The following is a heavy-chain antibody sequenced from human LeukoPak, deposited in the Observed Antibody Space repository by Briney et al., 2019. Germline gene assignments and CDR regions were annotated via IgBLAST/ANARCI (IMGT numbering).Heavy chain of an antibody. V-gene: IGHV3-7*03. Sequence: GGSLRLSCEASGFTFSSYWMSWVRQAPGKGLEWVANIKTDGSEKYYVDSVKGRFTISKDNAKNSLYLQMNSLRAEDTAVYYCARDYTGYFPWGQGTLVIVSS. J-gene: IGHJ5*02. CDR3: ARDYTGYFP. CDR2: IKTDGSEK. D-gene: IGHD3-9*01. CDR1: GFTFSSYW.